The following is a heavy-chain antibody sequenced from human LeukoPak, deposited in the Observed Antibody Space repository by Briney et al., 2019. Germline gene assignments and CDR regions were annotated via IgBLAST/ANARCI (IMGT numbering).Heavy chain of an antibody. Sequence: ASVKVSCKASGYAFTNYYMHWVRLAPGQGLEWMGIIDPSGGSTSYSQKFQGRVTMTRDTSTSTVYMELSSLRSEDTAVYYCARDNTTTGPFDYWGQGTLVTVSS. CDR2: IDPSGGST. V-gene: IGHV1-46*01. D-gene: IGHD1-1*01. CDR1: GYAFTNYY. J-gene: IGHJ4*02. CDR3: ARDNTTTGPFDY.